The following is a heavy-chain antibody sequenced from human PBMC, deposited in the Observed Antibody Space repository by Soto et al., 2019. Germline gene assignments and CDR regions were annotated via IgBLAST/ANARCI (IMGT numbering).Heavy chain of an antibody. CDR2: IYHSGST. Sequence: QVQLQESGPGLVKPSGTLSLTCAVSGGSISSSNWWSWVRQPPGKGLEWIGEIYHSGSTNYNPSLQSRVXTXVXXSKNQFSLKLSSVTAADTAVYYCARVAVAGTRVDYWGQGTLVTVSS. CDR1: GGSISSSNW. J-gene: IGHJ4*02. D-gene: IGHD6-19*01. V-gene: IGHV4-4*02. CDR3: ARVAVAGTRVDY.